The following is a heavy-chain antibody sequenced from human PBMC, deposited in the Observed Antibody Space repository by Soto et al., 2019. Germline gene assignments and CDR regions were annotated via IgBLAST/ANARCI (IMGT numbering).Heavy chain of an antibody. Sequence: QVQLVESGGGVVQPGRSLRLSCAASGFPFTSYGMHWVREGPDTGLEWVAIISYDGSDKYYADSVKGRFTISRDNSKNTLYLQMNSLRPEDTALYYCVGGQYYFDYRGQGTLVIVSS. J-gene: IGHJ4*02. CDR3: VGGQYYFDY. D-gene: IGHD3-10*01. CDR2: ISYDGSDK. CDR1: GFPFTSYG. V-gene: IGHV3-30*03.